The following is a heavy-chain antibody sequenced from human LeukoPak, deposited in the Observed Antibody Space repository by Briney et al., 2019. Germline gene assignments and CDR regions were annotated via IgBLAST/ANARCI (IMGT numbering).Heavy chain of an antibody. D-gene: IGHD5-18*01. CDR3: ASDGSYGYFDY. CDR1: GGTFSSYT. CDR2: IIPILGIA. J-gene: IGHJ4*02. V-gene: IGHV1-69*02. Sequence: SVKVSCKASGGTFSSYTISWVRQARGQGLEWMGRIIPILGIANYAQKFQGRVTITADKSTSTAYMELSSLRSEDTAVYYCASDGSYGYFDYWGQGTLVTVSS.